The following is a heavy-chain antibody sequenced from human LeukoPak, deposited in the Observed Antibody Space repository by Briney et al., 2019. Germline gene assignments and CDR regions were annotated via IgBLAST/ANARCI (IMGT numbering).Heavy chain of an antibody. CDR1: GGSISSYY. D-gene: IGHD2-2*02. V-gene: IGHV4-4*07. CDR2: IYTSGST. J-gene: IGHJ4*02. Sequence: SETLSLTCTVSGGSISSYYWNWIRQPAGKGLEWIGRIYTSGSTNHNPSLKSRVTMSVEMSKNQFSLRLSSVTAADTAVYYCAREVRCSTTRCYSLFDYWGQGTLVTVSS. CDR3: AREVRCSTTRCYSLFDY.